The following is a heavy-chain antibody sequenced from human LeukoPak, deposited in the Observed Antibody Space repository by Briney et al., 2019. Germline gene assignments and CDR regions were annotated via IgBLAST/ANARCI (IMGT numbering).Heavy chain of an antibody. CDR2: INHSGST. D-gene: IGHD3-10*01. J-gene: IGHJ4*02. CDR3: ARVLRSYYYGSGSYSSRTYYFDY. CDR1: GGSFSGYY. V-gene: IGHV4-34*01. Sequence: PSETLSLTCAVYGGSFSGYYWSWIRQPPGKGLEWIGEINHSGSTNYNPSLKSRVTISVDTSKNQFSLKLSSVTAADTAVYYCARVLRSYYYGSGSYSSRTYYFDYWGQGTLVTVSS.